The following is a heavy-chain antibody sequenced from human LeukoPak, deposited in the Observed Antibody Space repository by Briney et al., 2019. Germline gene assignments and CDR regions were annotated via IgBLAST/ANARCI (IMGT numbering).Heavy chain of an antibody. CDR1: GGSISSSSYY. D-gene: IGHD3-22*01. CDR2: IYYSGST. V-gene: IGHV4-61*05. Sequence: PSETLSLTCTVSGGSISSSSYYWGWIRQPPGKGLEWIGYIYYSGSTNYNPSLKSRVTISVDTSKNQFSLKLSSVTAADTAVYYCARAPYDSGGYYDYYFDYWGQGTLVTVSS. J-gene: IGHJ4*02. CDR3: ARAPYDSGGYYDYYFDY.